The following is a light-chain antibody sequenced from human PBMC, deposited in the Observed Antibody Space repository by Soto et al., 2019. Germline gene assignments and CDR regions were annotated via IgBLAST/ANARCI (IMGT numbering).Light chain of an antibody. CDR2: EDN. Sequence: QSALTQPASVSGSPGQSITISCTGSGRSYNLDSWFQQSPGKAPKLIIYEDNKRPSGVSNRFSGSKSGNTASLTISGLQPEDEADYYCCSYADSTTVVFGGGTKLTVL. J-gene: IGLJ3*02. CDR1: GRSYNL. V-gene: IGLV2-23*01. CDR3: CSYADSTTVV.